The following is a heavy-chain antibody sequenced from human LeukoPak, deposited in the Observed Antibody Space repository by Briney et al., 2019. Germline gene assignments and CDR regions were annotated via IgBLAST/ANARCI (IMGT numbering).Heavy chain of an antibody. CDR1: GFTFSSYW. J-gene: IGHJ4*02. Sequence: GGSLRLSCAASGFTFSSYWMSWVRQAPGKGLEWVANIKQDGSEKYYVDSGKGRFTISRDNAKNSLYLQMNSLRAEDTAVYYCARVSWYSSSSRYFDYWGQGTLVTVSS. CDR3: ARVSWYSSSSRYFDY. CDR2: IKQDGSEK. V-gene: IGHV3-7*04. D-gene: IGHD6-6*01.